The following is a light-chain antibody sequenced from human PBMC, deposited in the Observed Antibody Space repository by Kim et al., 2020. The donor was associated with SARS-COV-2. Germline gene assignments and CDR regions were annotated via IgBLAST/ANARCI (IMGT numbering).Light chain of an antibody. CDR3: MQYASAPRT. Sequence: SQGERATLSCRASQSGSNDYLARNQQKPGQAPRLRIYGAASRATGIPGRISGSGSGTDFTLTISRLEPEDFAVFYCMQYASAPRTFGQGTKVDIK. J-gene: IGKJ1*01. V-gene: IGKV3-20*01. CDR2: GAA. CDR1: QSGSNDY.